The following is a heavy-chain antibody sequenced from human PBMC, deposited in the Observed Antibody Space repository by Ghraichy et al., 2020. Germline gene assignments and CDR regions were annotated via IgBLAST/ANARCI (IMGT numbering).Heavy chain of an antibody. CDR3: AREGEETVTTAGMDV. CDR1: GFTFSDYY. V-gene: IGHV3-11*06. Sequence: GGSLRLSCAASGFTFSDYYMSWIRQAPGKGLEWVSYISSSSSYTNYADSVKGRFTISRDNAKNSLYLQMNSLRAEDTAVYYCAREGEETVTTAGMDVWGQGTTVTVSS. D-gene: IGHD4-11*01. CDR2: ISSSSSYT. J-gene: IGHJ6*02.